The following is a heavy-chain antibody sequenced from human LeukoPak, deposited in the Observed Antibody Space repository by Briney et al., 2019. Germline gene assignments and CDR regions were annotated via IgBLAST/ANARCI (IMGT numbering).Heavy chain of an antibody. V-gene: IGHV4-34*01. J-gene: IGHJ4*02. CDR1: GGSFSGYY. D-gene: IGHD3-22*01. CDR2: INHSGST. Sequence: PSETLSLTCAVYGGSFSGYYWSWIRQPPGKGLEWIGEINHSGSTNYNPSLKSRVTISVDTSKNQFSLKLSSVTAADTAVYYCARSSSYYDSSGGYWGQGTLVTVSS. CDR3: ARSSSYYDSSGGY.